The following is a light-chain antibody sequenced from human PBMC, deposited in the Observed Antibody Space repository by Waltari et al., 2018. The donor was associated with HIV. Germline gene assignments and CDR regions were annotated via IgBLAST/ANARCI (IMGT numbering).Light chain of an antibody. CDR1: SLPTTF. V-gene: IGLV3-25*03. J-gene: IGLJ3*02. Sequence: SYELTQPPSVSVSPGQTARIPCSGDSLPTTFTYWYQPRPGQAPVLVIFRDNERSSGIPERFSGSTSGTTVTFTISGVQAEDEADYYCQSTDSGDTFAWLFGGGTKLTVL. CDR3: QSTDSGDTFAWL. CDR2: RDN.